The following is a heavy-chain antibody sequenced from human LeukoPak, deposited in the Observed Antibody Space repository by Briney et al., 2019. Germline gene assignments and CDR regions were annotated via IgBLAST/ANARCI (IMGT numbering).Heavy chain of an antibody. CDR3: ARGPPTVTRKKQQRTFLDYFHH. V-gene: IGHV4-34*01. J-gene: IGHJ1*01. CDR1: GGSFSGYY. CDR2: INHSGST. Sequence: SETLSLTCAVYGGSFSGYYWNWIRQPPGKGLEWIGEINHSGSTNYNPSLKSRVTISVDTSKNQFSLKLSSVTAADTAVYYCARGPPTVTRKKQQRTFLDYFHHWAQGTLVTVSS. D-gene: IGHD4-17*01.